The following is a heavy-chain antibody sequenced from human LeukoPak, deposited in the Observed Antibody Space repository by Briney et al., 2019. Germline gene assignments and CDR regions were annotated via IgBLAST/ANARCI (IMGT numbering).Heavy chain of an antibody. D-gene: IGHD3-3*01. CDR3: AREPYYDFWSGYYDIDY. Sequence: GGSLRLSCAASGFTFSSYSMNWVRQAPGKGLEWVSSISSSSSYIYYADSVKGRFTISKDNAKNSLYLQMNSLRAEDTAVYYCAREPYYDFWSGYYDIDYWGQGTLVTVSS. J-gene: IGHJ4*02. CDR2: ISSSSSYI. V-gene: IGHV3-21*01. CDR1: GFTFSSYS.